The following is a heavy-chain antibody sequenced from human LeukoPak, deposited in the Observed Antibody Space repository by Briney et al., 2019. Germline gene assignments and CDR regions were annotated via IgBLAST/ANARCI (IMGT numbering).Heavy chain of an antibody. Sequence: GGSLRLSCAASGFTFSSYWMSWVRQAPGKGLEWVANIKQDGSEKYYVDSVKGRFTISRDKAKNSLYLQMNSLRAEDTAVYYCARGPSSGYFDYWGQGTLVTVSS. D-gene: IGHD3-22*01. CDR1: GFTFSSYW. V-gene: IGHV3-7*01. CDR3: ARGPSSGYFDY. J-gene: IGHJ4*02. CDR2: IKQDGSEK.